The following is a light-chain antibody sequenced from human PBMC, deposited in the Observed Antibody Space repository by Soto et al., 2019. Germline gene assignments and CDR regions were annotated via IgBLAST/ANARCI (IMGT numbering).Light chain of an antibody. Sequence: QSLLTQPPSASGTPGHRVTISCSGGSSNIGSNTVNWYQHLPGAAPKLLIYGNDQRPSGVPDRFSGSKSGTSVFLAISGLQSEDEADYYCSSYTSSTTLVIGGGTKLTVL. CDR3: SSYTSSTTLV. CDR1: SSNIGSNT. V-gene: IGLV1-44*01. CDR2: GND. J-gene: IGLJ3*02.